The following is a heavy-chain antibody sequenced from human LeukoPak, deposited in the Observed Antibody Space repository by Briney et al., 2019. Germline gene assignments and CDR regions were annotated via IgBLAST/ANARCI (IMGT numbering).Heavy chain of an antibody. J-gene: IGHJ4*02. CDR1: GYRFTNYW. Sequence: GESLKISCKGSGYRFTNYWLGLVRQMPGKGLEGMGLFYPDESDTRYSPSFQGQVTISADKSISTAYLQWSSLKASDTAMYYCAIGGDSTTSCYRCFDYWGQGTLVTVSS. V-gene: IGHV5-51*01. CDR3: AIGGDSTTSCYRCFDY. D-gene: IGHD2-2*02. CDR2: FYPDESDT.